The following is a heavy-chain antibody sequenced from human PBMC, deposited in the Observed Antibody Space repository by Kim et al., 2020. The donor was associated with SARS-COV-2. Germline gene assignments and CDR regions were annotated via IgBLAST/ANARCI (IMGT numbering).Heavy chain of an antibody. V-gene: IGHV4-4*02. D-gene: IGHD4-17*01. CDR3: ASAPGDYGDNVPGAYYYYGVDV. CDR1: GGSISSSNW. Sequence: SETLSLTCAVSGGSISSSNWWSWVRQPPGKGLEWIGEIYHSGSTNYNPSLKSRVTISVDKSKNQFSLKLSSVTAADTAVYYCASAPGDYGDNVPGAYYYYGVDVWGHGTTVTVS. J-gene: IGHJ6*02. CDR2: IYHSGST.